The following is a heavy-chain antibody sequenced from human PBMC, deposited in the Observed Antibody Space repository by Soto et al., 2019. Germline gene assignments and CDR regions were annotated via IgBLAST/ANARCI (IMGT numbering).Heavy chain of an antibody. J-gene: IGHJ6*02. V-gene: IGHV1-24*01. D-gene: IGHD5-12*01. CDR1: GYTLTELS. Sequence: XSVKVSCKVPGYTLTELSMHWVRQAPVKGLEWMGGFDPEDGETIYAQKFQGRVTMTEDTSTDTAYMELSSLRSEDTAVYYCARPGYSGYDGLGDYGMDVWGQGTTVTVSS. CDR2: FDPEDGET. CDR3: ARPGYSGYDGLGDYGMDV.